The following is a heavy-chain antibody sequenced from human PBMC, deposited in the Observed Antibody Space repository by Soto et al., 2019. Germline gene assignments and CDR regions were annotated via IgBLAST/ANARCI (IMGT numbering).Heavy chain of an antibody. CDR3: AIDLWWYTH. V-gene: IGHV3-23*01. D-gene: IGHD2-15*01. CDR2: FSGGGSGA. Sequence: EVQLLESGGGWLQQGGSLKPSCTAPGFTFSDQAIPWFRRAPGKGLEWVSGFSGGGSGAYSADPVKVRFTVSRATTKNTLFLQMDSLRAEDTAVYYCAIDLWWYTHWGQGTLVTVSS. CDR1: GFTFSDQA. J-gene: IGHJ4*02.